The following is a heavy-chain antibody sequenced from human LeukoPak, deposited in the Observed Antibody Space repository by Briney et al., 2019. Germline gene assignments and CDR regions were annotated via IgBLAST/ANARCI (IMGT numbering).Heavy chain of an antibody. D-gene: IGHD2-2*01. CDR1: GFSFGNYW. Sequence: GGSLRLSCAASGFSFGNYWMTWVRQAPGKGLEWVANIKQDGSEKHFVDSVKGRFTISIDDAKKSVYLQMNSLRAEDTAVYYCARMRGRYCSSNGCYVEYWGQGALVTVSS. CDR2: IKQDGSEK. J-gene: IGHJ4*02. CDR3: ARMRGRYCSSNGCYVEY. V-gene: IGHV3-7*01.